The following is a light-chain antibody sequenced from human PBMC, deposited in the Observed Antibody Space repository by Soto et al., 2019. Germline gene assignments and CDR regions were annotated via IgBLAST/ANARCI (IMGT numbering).Light chain of an antibody. V-gene: IGLV1-40*01. CDR2: GNS. Sequence: QSVLTQPPSVSGAPGQRVTISCTGSSSNIGAGYDVHWYQQLPGTAPKLLIYGNSNRPSGVPDRFSGSKSGTSASLGITGLQAEDEADYYCLSYDSSLSGVVFGGGTKLTVL. CDR1: SSNIGAGYD. J-gene: IGLJ2*01. CDR3: LSYDSSLSGVV.